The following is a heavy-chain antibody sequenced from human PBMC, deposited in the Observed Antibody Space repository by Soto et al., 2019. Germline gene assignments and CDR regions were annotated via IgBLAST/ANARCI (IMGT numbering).Heavy chain of an antibody. Sequence: PGGSLRLSCAASGFTVSSNYMSWVRQAPGKGLEWVSVIYSGGSTYYADSVKGRFTISRDNSKNTLYLQMNSLRAEDTAVYYCARGGDIVVVVAATGGDAFDIWGQGTMVTVSS. CDR3: ARGGDIVVVVAATGGDAFDI. D-gene: IGHD2-15*01. V-gene: IGHV3-53*01. CDR1: GFTVSSNY. CDR2: IYSGGST. J-gene: IGHJ3*02.